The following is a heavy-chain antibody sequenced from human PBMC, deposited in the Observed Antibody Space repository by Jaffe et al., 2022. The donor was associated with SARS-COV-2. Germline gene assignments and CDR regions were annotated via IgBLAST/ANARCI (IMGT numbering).Heavy chain of an antibody. Sequence: QLQLQESGPGLVKPPETLSLTCSVSGGSISTSRDYWVWIRQPPGKGLEWLGSIYYSGSTYYNPSLKSRVTISVDTSKDQFSLKLSSVTVADTAVYYCARRKFTDHYDSSGNFDSWGQGILVTVSS. V-gene: IGHV4-39*01. CDR2: IYYSGST. J-gene: IGHJ4*02. CDR3: ARRKFTDHYDSSGNFDS. D-gene: IGHD3-22*01. CDR1: GGSISTSRDY.